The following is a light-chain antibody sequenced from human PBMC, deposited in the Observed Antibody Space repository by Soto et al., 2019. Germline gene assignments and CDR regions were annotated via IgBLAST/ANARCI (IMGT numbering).Light chain of an antibody. CDR1: SSDVGGYNY. CDR3: TSYAGDTSLGV. V-gene: IGLV2-8*01. CDR2: EVS. Sequence: QSALTQPPSASGSPGQSVTISCTGTSSDVGGYNYVSWYQQHPGKAPKLMINEVSKRPSGVPDRFSGSKSGNTASLTVSGLQAEDEADYYCTSYAGDTSLGVLGGGTKLTVL. J-gene: IGLJ3*02.